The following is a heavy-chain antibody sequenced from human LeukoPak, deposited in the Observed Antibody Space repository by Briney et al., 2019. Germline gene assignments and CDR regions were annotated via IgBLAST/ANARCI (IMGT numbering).Heavy chain of an antibody. CDR2: ISSSSSTI. CDR3: ASSLGIAAEVYFQH. Sequence: PGGSLRLSCAASGFTFSSYSMNWVRQAPGKGLEWVSYISSSSSTIYYADSVKGRFTISRDNAKNSLYLQMNSLRAEDTAVYYCASSLGIAAEVYFQHWGQGTLVTVSS. V-gene: IGHV3-48*04. D-gene: IGHD6-13*01. J-gene: IGHJ1*01. CDR1: GFTFSSYS.